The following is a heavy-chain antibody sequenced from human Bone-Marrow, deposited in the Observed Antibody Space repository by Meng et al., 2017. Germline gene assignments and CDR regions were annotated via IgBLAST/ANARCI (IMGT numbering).Heavy chain of an antibody. CDR3: ARDCSGSNYIFDAFDI. CDR1: GFTFSSYG. J-gene: IGHJ3*02. V-gene: IGHV3-33*01. Sequence: GGSLRLSCAASGFTFSSYGMYWVRQAPGKGLEWVALIWYDGSNKYYADSVKGRFTISRDNSKNTLYLQMNSLRAEDTAVYYCARDCSGSNYIFDAFDIWGQGTMVTVSS. D-gene: IGHD1-26*01. CDR2: IWYDGSNK.